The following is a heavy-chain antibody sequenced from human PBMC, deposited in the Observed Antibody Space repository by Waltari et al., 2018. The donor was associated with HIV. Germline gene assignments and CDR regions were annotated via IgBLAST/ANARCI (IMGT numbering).Heavy chain of an antibody. Sequence: EVQVVESGGGLVQPGGTLRLSCAASGFTFSSYWMHWVRHVPGKGLEWCSRINTDGSSTSYADSVEGQCTISRDNAKNTLFLQLYRLRAEDTAVYYCATSVESYDFWSGAYYFDYWGQGTLVTVSS. CDR3: ATSVESYDFWSGAYYFDY. J-gene: IGHJ4*02. CDR1: GFTFSSYW. D-gene: IGHD3-3*01. V-gene: IGHV3-74*01. CDR2: INTDGSST.